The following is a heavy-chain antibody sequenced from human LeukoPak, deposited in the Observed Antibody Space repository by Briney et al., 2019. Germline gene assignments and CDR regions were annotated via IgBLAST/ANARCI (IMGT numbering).Heavy chain of an antibody. CDR1: GFSFTSYT. CDR3: ARNFDS. CDR2: ITSSSSTI. V-gene: IGHV3-48*01. D-gene: IGHD2/OR15-2a*01. Sequence: GGSLRLSCAASGFSFTSYTMNWVRQAPGKGLEWVSYITSSSSTIYYADSVKGRFTMSRDNAENSLYLQMNSLRAEDTAVYYCARNFDSWGQGTLVTVSS. J-gene: IGHJ4*02.